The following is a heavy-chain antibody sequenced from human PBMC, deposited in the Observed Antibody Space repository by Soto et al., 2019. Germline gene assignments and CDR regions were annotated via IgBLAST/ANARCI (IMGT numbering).Heavy chain of an antibody. Sequence: SETLSLTCTVSGGSISSYYWSWIRQPPGKGLEWIGYIYYSGSTNYNPSLKSRVTISVDTSKNQFSLKLSSVTAADTAVYYCARGGLSAFEIWGQGTMVTVSS. CDR1: GGSISSYY. D-gene: IGHD3-16*01. CDR2: IYYSGST. V-gene: IGHV4-59*01. J-gene: IGHJ3*02. CDR3: ARGGLSAFEI.